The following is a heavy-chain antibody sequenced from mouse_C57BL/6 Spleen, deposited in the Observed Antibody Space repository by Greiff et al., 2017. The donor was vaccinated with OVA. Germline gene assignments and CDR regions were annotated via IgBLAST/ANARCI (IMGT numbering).Heavy chain of an antibody. Sequence: VQLQQPGAELVKPGASVKMSCKASGYTFTSYWITWVKQRPGQGLEWIGDIYPGSGSPNYNEKFKSKATLTVDTTSSTAYMQRSSLTYEDSAVYYSARNGVLRYLYAMDYWGQGTSVTVSS. V-gene: IGHV1-55*01. CDR2: IYPGSGSP. CDR1: GYTFTSYW. CDR3: ARNGVLRYLYAMDY. D-gene: IGHD1-1*01. J-gene: IGHJ4*01.